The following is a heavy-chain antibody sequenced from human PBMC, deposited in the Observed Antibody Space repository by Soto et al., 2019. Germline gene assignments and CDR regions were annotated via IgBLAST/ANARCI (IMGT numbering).Heavy chain of an antibody. CDR1: GFTFSSYA. Sequence: QSGGSLRLSCSASGFTFSSYAMHWVRQAPGKGLEYVSAISSNGGSTYYADSVKGRFTISRDNSKNTLYLQMSSLRAEDTAVYYCVKGVDYYGSRYSYFDYWGQGTLVTVSS. V-gene: IGHV3-64D*06. J-gene: IGHJ4*02. CDR2: ISSNGGST. D-gene: IGHD3-10*01. CDR3: VKGVDYYGSRYSYFDY.